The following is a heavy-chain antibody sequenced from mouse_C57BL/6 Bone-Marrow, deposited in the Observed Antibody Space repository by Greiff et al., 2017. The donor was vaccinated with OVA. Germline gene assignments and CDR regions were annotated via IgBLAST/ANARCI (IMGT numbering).Heavy chain of an antibody. D-gene: IGHD2-14*01. CDR2: IHPNSGST. Sequence: VQLQQPGAELVKPGASVKLSCKASGYTFTSYWMHWVKQRPGQGLEWIGMIHPNSGSTNYNETFKSKAQRTLKKSASTAYKQLSSLTTEESAVYYSARPGRNDGGQGTTLTGSS. V-gene: IGHV1-64*01. J-gene: IGHJ2*01. CDR3: ARPGRND. CDR1: GYTFTSYW.